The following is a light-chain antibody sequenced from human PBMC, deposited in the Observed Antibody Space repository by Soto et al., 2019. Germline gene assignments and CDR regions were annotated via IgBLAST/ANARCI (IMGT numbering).Light chain of an antibody. V-gene: IGKV3-15*01. CDR3: QQYRNSPRT. CDR1: ESVSSS. Sequence: EIVMTQSPATLCVSPGERATLSCRASESVSSSLAWYQHKPGQSPRLLIYGASTRATNIAARFSGSGSGTESPLTSSLLQSEDAAVYYYQQYRNSPRTFGRGTKVEI. J-gene: IGKJ4*01. CDR2: GAS.